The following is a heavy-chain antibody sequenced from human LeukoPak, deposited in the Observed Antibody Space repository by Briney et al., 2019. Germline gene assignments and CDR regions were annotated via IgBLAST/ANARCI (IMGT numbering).Heavy chain of an antibody. D-gene: IGHD6-13*01. J-gene: IGHJ4*02. CDR2: INPNSGGT. CDR3: ARDPSNRWYFDY. Sequence: ASVKVSCKASGYTFSGNHMHWVRQAPGQGLEWMGWINPNSGGTNYAQKFQGRVTMTRDTSISTAYMELSRLRSDDTAVYYRARDPSNRWYFDYWGQGTLVTVSS. V-gene: IGHV1-2*02. CDR1: GYTFSGNH.